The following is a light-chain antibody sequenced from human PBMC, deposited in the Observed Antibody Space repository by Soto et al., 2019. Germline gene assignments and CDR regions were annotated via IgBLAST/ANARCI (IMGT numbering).Light chain of an antibody. V-gene: IGLV2-14*01. CDR1: SSDVGGYRY. Sequence: QSARTQPASVSVSPGQSITSSCTGTSSDVGGYRYVSWFQHHPGKAPKVIIYEVSNRASGVSNRFSGSKSGNTAFLTISGLQAEDEADYYCNSYTSSSAPYVFGTGTKVTVL. J-gene: IGLJ1*01. CDR2: EVS. CDR3: NSYTSSSAPYV.